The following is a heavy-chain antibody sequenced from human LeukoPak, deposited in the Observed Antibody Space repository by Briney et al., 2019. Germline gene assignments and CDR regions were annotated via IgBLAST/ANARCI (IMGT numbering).Heavy chain of an antibody. CDR2: ISSSSSYI. J-gene: IGHJ4*02. CDR3: ARDLRSSGYYAFDR. Sequence: GGSLRLSCAASGFTFSSYSMNWVRQAPGKGLEWVSSISSSSSYIYYADSVKGRFTISRDNAKNSLYLQMNSLRAEDTAVYYCARDLRSSGYYAFDRWGQGTLVTVSS. CDR1: GFTFSSYS. D-gene: IGHD3-22*01. V-gene: IGHV3-21*01.